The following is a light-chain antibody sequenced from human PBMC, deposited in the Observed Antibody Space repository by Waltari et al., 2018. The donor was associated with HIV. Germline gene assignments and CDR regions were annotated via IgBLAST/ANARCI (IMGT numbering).Light chain of an antibody. CDR3: NSRDSSGNHLV. Sequence: SSELTQDPAVSVALGQTVRITCQGDSLRSYYASWYQQKPGQAPVLVIDGTHNPPAGIPDRFSVSSSGNTASLTITGAQAEDEADYDRNSRDSSGNHLVFGGGTKLTVL. CDR2: GTH. CDR1: SLRSYY. V-gene: IGLV3-19*01. J-gene: IGLJ3*02.